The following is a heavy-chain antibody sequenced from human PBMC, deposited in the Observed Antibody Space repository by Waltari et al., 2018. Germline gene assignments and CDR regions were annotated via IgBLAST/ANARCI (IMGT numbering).Heavy chain of an antibody. J-gene: IGHJ4*02. Sequence: EVQLLESGGDLVQPGGSLRLSCAASGFTFSSYAMSWVRQAPGKGREWVSAISGSGGSTYYADSVKGRFTISRDNSKSTLYLQMNSLRAEDTAVYYCAAVPIAARPLYWGQGTLVTVSS. CDR3: AAVPIAARPLY. CDR2: ISGSGGST. CDR1: GFTFSSYA. V-gene: IGHV3-23*01. D-gene: IGHD6-6*01.